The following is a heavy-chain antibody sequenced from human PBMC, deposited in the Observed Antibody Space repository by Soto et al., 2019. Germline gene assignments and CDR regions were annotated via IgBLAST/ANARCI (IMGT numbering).Heavy chain of an antibody. J-gene: IGHJ3*02. D-gene: IGHD6-19*01. V-gene: IGHV3-30*03. CDR1: GFTFRNFV. Sequence: GSLRLSCAASGFTFRNFVMHWVRQAPGKGLEWVAVISYAGNNIYYADSVKGRFTISRDNSGNTLYLEMSSLRGEDTAFYYCARKCVDTSGWYCVGEAFDIWGHGTMVTVSS. CDR2: ISYAGNNI. CDR3: ARKCVDTSGWYCVGEAFDI.